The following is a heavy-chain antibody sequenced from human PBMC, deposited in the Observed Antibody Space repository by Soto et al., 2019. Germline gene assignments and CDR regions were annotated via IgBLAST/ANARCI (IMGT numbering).Heavy chain of an antibody. J-gene: IGHJ4*02. CDR1: GGSFSGYY. CDR3: ATAHYDFWSGFSQKYYFDY. CDR2: INHSGGT. D-gene: IGHD3-3*01. V-gene: IGHV4-34*01. Sequence: ETLSLTCAVYGGSFSGYYRNWIRQSPGKGLEWIGDINHSGGTNYNPSLKSRVTISLDTSKNQFSLRLSSVTAADTAVYYCATAHYDFWSGFSQKYYFDYWGQGTQVTVSS.